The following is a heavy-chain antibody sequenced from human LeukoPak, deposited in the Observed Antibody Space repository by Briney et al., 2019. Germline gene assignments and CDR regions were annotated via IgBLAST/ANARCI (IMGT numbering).Heavy chain of an antibody. Sequence: SETLSLTCAVYGGSFSGYYWSWIRQPPGKGLEWIGYIYYSGNTNYNPSLKSRVTISVDTSKNQFSLKLSSVTAADTAVYYCARGDFDWLLWRSNWFDPWGQGTLVTVSS. J-gene: IGHJ5*02. CDR1: GGSFSGYY. CDR2: IYYSGNT. D-gene: IGHD3-9*01. CDR3: ARGDFDWLLWRSNWFDP. V-gene: IGHV4-59*01.